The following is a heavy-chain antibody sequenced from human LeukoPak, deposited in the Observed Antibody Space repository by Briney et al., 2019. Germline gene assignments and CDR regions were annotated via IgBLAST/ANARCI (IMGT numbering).Heavy chain of an antibody. V-gene: IGHV3-23*01. D-gene: IGHD3-10*01. CDR2: ISGSGGST. Sequence: GGSLRLSCAASGFTFSSYGMSWVRQAPGKGLEWVSAISGSGGSTYYADSVKGRFTISRDNSKNTLYLQMNSLRAEDTAVYYCAKGDTMVRGVILARDYFDYWGQGTLVTVSS. J-gene: IGHJ4*02. CDR3: AKGDTMVRGVILARDYFDY. CDR1: GFTFSSYG.